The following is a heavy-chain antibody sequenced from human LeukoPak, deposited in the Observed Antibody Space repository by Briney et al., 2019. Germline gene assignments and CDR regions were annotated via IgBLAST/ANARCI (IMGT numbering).Heavy chain of an antibody. V-gene: IGHV4-34*01. Sequence: SETLSLTCVVYGGSFSGYYWSWIRQPPGKGLEWIGEINHSGSTNYNPSLKSRVTISVDTSKNQFSLKLSSVTAADTAVYYCARTPTGYSSSYTRRGNGAFDYWGQGTLVTVSS. CDR1: GGSFSGYY. CDR3: ARTPTGYSSSYTRRGNGAFDY. J-gene: IGHJ4*02. D-gene: IGHD6-13*01. CDR2: INHSGST.